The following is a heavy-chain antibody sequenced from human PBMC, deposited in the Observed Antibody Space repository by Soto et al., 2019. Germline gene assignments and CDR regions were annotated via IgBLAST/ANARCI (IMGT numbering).Heavy chain of an antibody. CDR3: ARDTQDDFWSGYYRDY. V-gene: IGHV3-48*02. D-gene: IGHD3-3*01. CDR1: GFTFSSYS. CDR2: LSRSSSTI. J-gene: IGHJ4*02. Sequence: EVQLVESGGGLVQPGGSLRLSCAASGFTFSSYSMNWVRQAPGKGLEWVSYLSRSSSTIYYADSVKGRFSISRDHAKKSLYLQMNSLRDDDTDVYYCARDTQDDFWSGYYRDYWGQGTLVTVSS.